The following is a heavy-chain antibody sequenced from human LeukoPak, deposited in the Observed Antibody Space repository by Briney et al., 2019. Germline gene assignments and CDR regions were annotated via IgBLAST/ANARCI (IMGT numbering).Heavy chain of an antibody. CDR1: GGSISSYY. CDR2: IYTSGST. D-gene: IGHD6-13*01. V-gene: IGHV4-4*07. CDR3: ARSLYSSSSYYFDY. J-gene: IGHJ4*02. Sequence: SETLSLTCTVSGGSISSYYWSWIRQPAGKGLEWIGRIYTSGSTNYNPSLKSRVTTSVDTSKNQFSLKLSSVTAADTAVYYCARSLYSSSSYYFDYWGQGTLVTVSS.